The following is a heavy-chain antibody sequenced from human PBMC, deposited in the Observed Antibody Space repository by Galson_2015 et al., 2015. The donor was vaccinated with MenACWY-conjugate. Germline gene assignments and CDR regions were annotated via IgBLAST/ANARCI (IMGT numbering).Heavy chain of an antibody. Sequence: CAISGDSVPRSSAAWNWIRQSPSRGLEWLGRTYFRFKWFNDYAESVKSRITIEADTSKNQFSLHLNSVTPDDTAVYYCTTGDGYNLRHRSASRSYSNGMDVWGQGTTVTVSS. V-gene: IGHV6-1*01. CDR2: TYFRFKWFN. CDR3: TTGDGYNLRHRSASRSYSNGMDV. J-gene: IGHJ6*02. CDR1: GDSVPRSSAA. D-gene: IGHD5-24*01.